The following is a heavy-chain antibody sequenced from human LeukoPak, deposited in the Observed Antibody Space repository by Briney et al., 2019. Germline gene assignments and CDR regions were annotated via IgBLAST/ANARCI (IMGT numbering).Heavy chain of an antibody. J-gene: IGHJ6*02. V-gene: IGHV7-4-1*02. D-gene: IGHD6-13*01. CDR2: INTNTGNP. Sequence: ASVKVSCKASGYTSTSYAMNWVRQAPGQGLEWMGWINTNTGNPTYAQGFTGRFVFSLDTSVSTAYLQISSLKAEDTAVYYCARELGSSWSYYYGMDVWGQGTTVTVSS. CDR1: GYTSTSYA. CDR3: ARELGSSWSYYYGMDV.